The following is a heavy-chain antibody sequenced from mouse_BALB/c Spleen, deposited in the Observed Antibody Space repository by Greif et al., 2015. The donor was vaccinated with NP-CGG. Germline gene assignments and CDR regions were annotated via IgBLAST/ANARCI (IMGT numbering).Heavy chain of an antibody. V-gene: IGHV1-69*02. CDR2: IYPSDSYT. CDR3: TRSDPTAPLEYFDG. J-gene: IGHJ1*01. CDR1: GYTFTSYW. Sequence: QVQLQQSGAELVRPGASVKLSCKASGYTFTSYWINWVKQRPGQGLEWIGNIYPSDSYTNYNQKFKDKATLTVDKSSSTTYMQLSSPTSEDSAVYCWTRSDPTAPLEYFDGWGAGTTVAVSS. D-gene: IGHD1-2*01.